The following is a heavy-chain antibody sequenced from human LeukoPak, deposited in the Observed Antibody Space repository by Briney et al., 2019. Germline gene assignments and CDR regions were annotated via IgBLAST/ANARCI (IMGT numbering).Heavy chain of an antibody. Sequence: SDPLSLTRTVAGGSISGYYWSWIRQPAGKGLEWIGRVYTSGSTNYNPSLKSRVTMSVDTPTNPFSLKLSSVTAADTAVYYCARYDAFDIWGQGTMVTVSS. V-gene: IGHV4-59*10. CDR3: ARYDAFDI. J-gene: IGHJ3*02. CDR1: GGSISGYY. CDR2: VYTSGST.